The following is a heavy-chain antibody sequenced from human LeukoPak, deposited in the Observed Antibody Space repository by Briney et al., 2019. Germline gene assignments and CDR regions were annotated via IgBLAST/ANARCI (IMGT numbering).Heavy chain of an antibody. Sequence: PGWSLRLSCAASGCTFSNYDMHWVRQATGKGLEWVSSIGSTDDTYYTGSVKGRFTISRENAKNSLYLQMNSLRAEDTAVYYCARGRPIGLDYWGQGTLVTVSS. CDR2: IGSTDDT. CDR3: ARGRPIGLDY. V-gene: IGHV3-13*04. CDR1: GCTFSNYD. D-gene: IGHD2-15*01. J-gene: IGHJ4*02.